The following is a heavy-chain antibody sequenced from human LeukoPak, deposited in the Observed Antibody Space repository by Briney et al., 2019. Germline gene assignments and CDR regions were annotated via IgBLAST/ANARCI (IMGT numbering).Heavy chain of an antibody. CDR1: GFTFSSYW. J-gene: IGHJ4*02. CDR3: AGQDYGYSAF. D-gene: IGHD4-17*01. Sequence: GGSLRLSCATSGFTFSSYWMSWVRQAPGKGLEWVANIKQDGSEKYFVDSVKGRFTISRDNAKDSLFLHMNSLRAEDTAVYYCAGQDYGYSAFWGQGTLVTVSS. CDR2: IKQDGSEK. V-gene: IGHV3-7*01.